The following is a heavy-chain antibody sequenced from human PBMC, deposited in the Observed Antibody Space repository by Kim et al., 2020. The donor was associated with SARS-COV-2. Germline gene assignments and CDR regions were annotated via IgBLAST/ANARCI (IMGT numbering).Heavy chain of an antibody. CDR3: ARERYGSGSSFPGDYYYGMDV. CDR2: ISGSSSYT. J-gene: IGHJ6*02. Sequence: GGSLRLSCAASGFTFSDYYMSWIRQAPGKGLEWVSYISGSSSYTNYADSVKGRFTISRDNARFSLYLQMNSLRAEDTAVYYCARERYGSGSSFPGDYYYGMDVWGQGTAVTLSS. D-gene: IGHD3-10*01. CDR1: GFTFSDYY. V-gene: IGHV3-11*06.